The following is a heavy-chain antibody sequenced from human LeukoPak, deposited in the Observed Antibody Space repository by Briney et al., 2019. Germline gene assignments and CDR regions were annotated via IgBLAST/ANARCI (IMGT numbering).Heavy chain of an antibody. Sequence: PGGSLRLSCSASGFTFGSYGMPWVRQAPGKGLEWVALIWYHGNDVDYADSVKGRFTISRDNSKNTLYLQMNSVRAEDTAAYFCARDFWDEPSKYFDYWGQGTLVTVSS. V-gene: IGHV3-33*01. D-gene: IGHD3-16*01. J-gene: IGHJ4*02. CDR2: IWYHGNDV. CDR1: GFTFGSYG. CDR3: ARDFWDEPSKYFDY.